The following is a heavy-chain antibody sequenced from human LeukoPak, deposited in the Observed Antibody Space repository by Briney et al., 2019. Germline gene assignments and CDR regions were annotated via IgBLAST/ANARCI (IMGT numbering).Heavy chain of an antibody. D-gene: IGHD6-13*01. V-gene: IGHV4-59*01. CDR2: IYYSGST. Sequence: SETLSLTCTVSGGSISSYYWSWIRQPPGKGLEWIGYIYYSGSTNYNPSLKSRVTISVDTSKNQFSLKLSSVTAADTAVYYCAREEVVQYSSGWYHWFDPWGQGTLVTVSS. CDR3: AREEVVQYSSGWYHWFDP. J-gene: IGHJ5*02. CDR1: GGSISSYY.